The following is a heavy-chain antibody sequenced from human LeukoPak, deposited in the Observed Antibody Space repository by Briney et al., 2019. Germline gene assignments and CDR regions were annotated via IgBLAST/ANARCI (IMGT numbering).Heavy chain of an antibody. J-gene: IGHJ4*02. D-gene: IGHD1-26*01. V-gene: IGHV3-72*01. Sequence: GGSLRLSCAASGFTFSDHCMDWVRQAPGKGLEWVGRTRNKANSYTTEYAASVKGRFTISRDDSKNSLYLQMNSLKTEDTAVYYCAIALSGSYCVDYWGQGTLVTVSS. CDR2: TRNKANSYTT. CDR3: AIALSGSYCVDY. CDR1: GFTFSDHC.